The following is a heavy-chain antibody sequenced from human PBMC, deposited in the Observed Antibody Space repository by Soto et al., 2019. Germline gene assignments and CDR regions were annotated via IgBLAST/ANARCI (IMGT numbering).Heavy chain of an antibody. Sequence: PGGSLRLSCAASGFTFSSYAMSWVRQAPGKGLEWVSAISGSGGSTYYADSVKGRFTISRDNSKNTLYLQMNSLRAEDTAVYYCAKDLPYYDILTGHPRGFDYWGQGTLVTVSS. V-gene: IGHV3-23*01. CDR1: GFTFSSYA. J-gene: IGHJ4*02. D-gene: IGHD3-9*01. CDR3: AKDLPYYDILTGHPRGFDY. CDR2: ISGSGGST.